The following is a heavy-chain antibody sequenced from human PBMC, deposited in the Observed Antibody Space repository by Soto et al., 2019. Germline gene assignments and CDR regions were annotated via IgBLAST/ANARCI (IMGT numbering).Heavy chain of an antibody. V-gene: IGHV5-51*01. CDR1: GYSFTCYW. D-gene: IGHD3-22*01. CDR2: IYPGDSDT. Sequence: GASLKISCKGSGYSFTCYWIGWVRQMPGKGLEWMGIIYPGDSDTRYSPSFQGQVTISADKSISTAYLQWSSLKASDTAMYYCARSAYYYDSSGYNPSEYYYYGMDVWGQGTTVTVSS. CDR3: ARSAYYYDSSGYNPSEYYYYGMDV. J-gene: IGHJ6*02.